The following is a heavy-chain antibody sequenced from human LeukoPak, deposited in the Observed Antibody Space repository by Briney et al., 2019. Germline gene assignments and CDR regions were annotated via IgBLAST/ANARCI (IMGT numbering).Heavy chain of an antibody. CDR1: GFTFSSYA. J-gene: IGHJ5*02. CDR2: ISGSAGST. D-gene: IGHD6-13*01. Sequence: PGGSLRLSCAASGFTFSSYAMSWVRQAPGKGLDCVSAISGSAGSTYYADSVKGPFTLPRHNSKNPLHLQMNSLRAEDTAVYYCAKGIAAAGTRRPNWFDPWGQGTLVTVSS. V-gene: IGHV3-23*01. CDR3: AKGIAAAGTRRPNWFDP.